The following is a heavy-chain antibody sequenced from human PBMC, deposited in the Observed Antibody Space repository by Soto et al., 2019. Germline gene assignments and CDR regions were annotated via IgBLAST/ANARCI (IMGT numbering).Heavy chain of an antibody. V-gene: IGHV3-21*01. CDR2: ISSSSSYI. CDR1: GFTFSSYS. J-gene: IGHJ4*02. CDR3: ARKYRGYDLAYFDY. D-gene: IGHD5-12*01. Sequence: EVQLVESGGGLVKPGGSLRLSCAASGFTFSSYSMNWVRQAPGKGLEWVSSISSSSSYIYYADSVKGRFTISRDNAKNSLYLQMNSLRAEDTAVYYCARKYRGYDLAYFDYWGQGTLVTVSS.